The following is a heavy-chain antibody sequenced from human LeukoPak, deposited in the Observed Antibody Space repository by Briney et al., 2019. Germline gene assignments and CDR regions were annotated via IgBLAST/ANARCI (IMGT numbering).Heavy chain of an antibody. V-gene: IGHV1-18*01. CDR1: GYTFTSYG. CDR3: ARDEGTYYYDSSGYFDY. J-gene: IGHJ4*02. Sequence: ASVKVSCKASGYTFTSYGISWVRQAPGQGLEWMGWISAYNGNTDYAQKLQGRVTMTTDTSTSTAYMELRSLRSDDTAVYYCARDEGTYYYDSSGYFDYWGQGTLVTVSS. D-gene: IGHD3-22*01. CDR2: ISAYNGNT.